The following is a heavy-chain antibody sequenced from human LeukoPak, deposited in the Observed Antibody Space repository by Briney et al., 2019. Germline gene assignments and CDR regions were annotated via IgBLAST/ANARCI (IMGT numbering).Heavy chain of an antibody. CDR3: ARDPQPDYSSSHYYYMDV. CDR2: IIPILGTA. D-gene: IGHD6-6*01. Sequence: ASVKVSCKASGGTFSSYAISWVRQAPGQGLEWMGRIIPILGTANYAQKFQGRVTITADESTSTAYMELSSLRSEDTAVYYCARDPQPDYSSSHYYYMDVWGKGTTVTVSS. V-gene: IGHV1-69*11. CDR1: GGTFSSYA. J-gene: IGHJ6*03.